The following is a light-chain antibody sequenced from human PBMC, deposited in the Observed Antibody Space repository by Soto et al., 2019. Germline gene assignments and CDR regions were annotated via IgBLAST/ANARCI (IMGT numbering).Light chain of an antibody. V-gene: IGKV1-39*01. Sequence: DIHMTRSPSSLSASVLDIGGTSFQASQDINKNLIWYQQKPGKAPKLLIYDASDLETGVPSRFSGSGSGTDFTLTISSLQPEDFATYYCQQTYSTPLKTFGQGTKVDIK. J-gene: IGKJ1*01. CDR3: QQTYSTPLKT. CDR1: QDINKN. CDR2: DAS.